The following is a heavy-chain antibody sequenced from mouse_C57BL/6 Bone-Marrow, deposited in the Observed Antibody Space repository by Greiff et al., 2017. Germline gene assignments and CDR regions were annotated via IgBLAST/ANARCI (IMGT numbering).Heavy chain of an antibody. Sequence: QVQLQQSGAELAKPGASVKLSCKASGYTFTSYWMHWVKQRPGQGLEWIGYINPSSGYTKYNQKFKDKATLTADKSSSTAYMQLSSLTYEDSAVYDCARRGDGPYWYFDVWGTGTTVTVSS. CDR1: GYTFTSYW. D-gene: IGHD1-2*01. V-gene: IGHV1-7*01. CDR2: INPSSGYT. CDR3: ARRGDGPYWYFDV. J-gene: IGHJ1*03.